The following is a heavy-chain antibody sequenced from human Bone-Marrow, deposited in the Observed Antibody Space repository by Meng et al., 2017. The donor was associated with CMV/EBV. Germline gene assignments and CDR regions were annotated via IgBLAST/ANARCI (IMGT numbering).Heavy chain of an antibody. J-gene: IGHJ4*02. D-gene: IGHD6-13*01. CDR2: ISSSSSYI. CDR3: ARARYSSSWYEY. V-gene: IGHV3-21*01. CDR1: GFTFSSYS. Sequence: GESLKISCAASGFTFSSYSMNWVRQAPGKGLEWVSSISSSSSYIYYADSVKGRFTISRDNAKNSLYLQMNSLRAEDTAVYYCARARYSSSWYEYWGQGTLVNVAS.